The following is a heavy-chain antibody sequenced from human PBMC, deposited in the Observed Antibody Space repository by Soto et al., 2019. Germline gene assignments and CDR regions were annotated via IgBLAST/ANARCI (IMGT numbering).Heavy chain of an antibody. CDR1: GFTFSDYY. J-gene: IGHJ4*02. CDR2: ISSSGSII. Sequence: GGSLRLSCAASGFTFSDYYMSWIRQAPGKGLEWVSYISSSGSIIYYADSVKGRFTISRDNAKNSLYLQLNSLRAEDTAVYYCARGLGYYATHGYFDYWGQGILGTVSS. CDR3: ARGLGYYATHGYFDY. D-gene: IGHD2-15*01. V-gene: IGHV3-11*01.